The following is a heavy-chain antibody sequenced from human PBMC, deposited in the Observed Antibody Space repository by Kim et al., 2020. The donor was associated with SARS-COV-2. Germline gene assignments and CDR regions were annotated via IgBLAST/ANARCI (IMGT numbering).Heavy chain of an antibody. CDR3: IHYGSGSYSTDY. J-gene: IGHJ4*02. D-gene: IGHD3-10*01. CDR2: IRSKANSYAS. V-gene: IGHV3-73*01. CDR1: GFTFSDSV. Sequence: GGSLRLSCAASGFTFSDSVMHWVRQASGKGLEWVGRIRSKANSYASEYAASVRGRFTISRDDSKNKALLQMNSLKSEDTAVYSCIHYGSGSYSTDYWGQG.